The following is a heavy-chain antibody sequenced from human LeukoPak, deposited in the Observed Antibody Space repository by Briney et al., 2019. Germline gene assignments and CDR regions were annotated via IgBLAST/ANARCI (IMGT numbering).Heavy chain of an antibody. V-gene: IGHV7-4-1*02. CDR3: AKDYYDSSGYYYAAEYFQH. CDR2: INTNTGNP. CDR1: GYTFTSYA. Sequence: ASVTVSCTASGYTFTSYAMNWVRQAPGQGLEWMGWINTNTGNPTYAQGFTGRFVFSLDTSVSTAYLQISSLKAEDTAVYYCAKDYYDSSGYYYAAEYFQHWGQGTLVTVSS. J-gene: IGHJ1*01. D-gene: IGHD3-22*01.